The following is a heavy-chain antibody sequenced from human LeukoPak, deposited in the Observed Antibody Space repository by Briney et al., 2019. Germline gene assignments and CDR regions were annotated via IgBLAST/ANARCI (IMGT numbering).Heavy chain of an antibody. D-gene: IGHD4-23*01. V-gene: IGHV1-2*02. CDR1: GYTFTGYY. CDR3: ARDGHGGNSFDY. Sequence: ASVKVSFKASGYTFTGYYMHWVRQAPGQGLEWMGWINADSGGTDCAQKFQDRVTLTRDTSISTAYMELSRLRSDDTAVYYCARDGHGGNSFDYWGQGTLVTVSS. J-gene: IGHJ4*02. CDR2: INADSGGT.